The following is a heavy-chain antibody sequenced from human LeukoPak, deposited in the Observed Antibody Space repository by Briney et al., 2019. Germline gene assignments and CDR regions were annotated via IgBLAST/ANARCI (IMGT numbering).Heavy chain of an antibody. V-gene: IGHV7-4-1*02. J-gene: IGHJ5*02. D-gene: IGHD3-10*01. CDR3: ARDRFTMVRRVSAVVWFDP. CDR1: GYIFSSYA. Sequence: WAPVKVSCKASGYIFSSYAMNWVRQAPGQGLEWMGWINTNTGNPTYAQGFTGRFVFSLDTSVSTTYLQISSLKAEDTAVYYCARDRFTMVRRVSAVVWFDPWGQGTLVTVSS. CDR2: INTNTGNP.